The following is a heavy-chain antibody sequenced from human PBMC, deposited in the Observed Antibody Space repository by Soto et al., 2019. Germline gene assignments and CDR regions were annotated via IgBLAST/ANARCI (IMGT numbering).Heavy chain of an antibody. J-gene: IGHJ4*02. D-gene: IGHD4-17*01. CDR3: ARCPDMTTVVKAYYFDY. CDR2: IYYSGST. Sequence: QVQLQESGPGLVKPSQTLSLTCTVSGGSISSGGYYWSWIGQHPGKGLEGIGYIYYSGSTYYNPSLKSRVTISVDTSKNQFSLKLSSVTAADTAVYYCARCPDMTTVVKAYYFDYWGQGTLVTVSS. V-gene: IGHV4-31*03. CDR1: GGSISSGGYY.